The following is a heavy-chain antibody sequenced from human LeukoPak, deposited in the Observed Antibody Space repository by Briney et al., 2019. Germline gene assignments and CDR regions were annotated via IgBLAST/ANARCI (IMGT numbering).Heavy chain of an antibody. V-gene: IGHV4-59*01. CDR3: ARGSHRYCGGDCYSYYFDS. CDR1: GGSMTSYY. J-gene: IGHJ4*02. CDR2: MYHSVSGVESS. Sequence: SEALSLTCSVSGGSMTSYYWSWIRQAPGKGLEWIGYMYHSVSGVESSKYNPSLESRVTISVDTSQNQFSLNLNFLTAADTAVYYCARGSHRYCGGDCYSYYFDSWGQGTLVTVSS. D-gene: IGHD2-21*02.